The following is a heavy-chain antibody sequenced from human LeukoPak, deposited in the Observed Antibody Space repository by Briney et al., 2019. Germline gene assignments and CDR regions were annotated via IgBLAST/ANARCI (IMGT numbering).Heavy chain of an antibody. CDR2: INHSGST. D-gene: IGHD3-22*01. CDR3: ARGRYDSSADV. Sequence: SETLSLTCAVYGGSFSGYYWSWIRQPPGKGLEWIGEINHSGSTNYNPSLKSRVTISVDTSKNQFSLKLSSVTAADTAVYYCARGRYDSSADVWGQGTLVTVS. CDR1: GGSFSGYY. J-gene: IGHJ4*02. V-gene: IGHV4-34*01.